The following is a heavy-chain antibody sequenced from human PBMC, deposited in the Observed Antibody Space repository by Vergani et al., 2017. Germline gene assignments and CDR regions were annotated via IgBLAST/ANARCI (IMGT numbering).Heavy chain of an antibody. CDR1: GFTFSSYA. CDR2: IRSKAYGGTT. CDR3: TRGYSYGYDVNGVDY. D-gene: IGHD5-18*01. V-gene: IGHV3-49*03. Sequence: EVQLLESGGGLVQPGGSLRLSCAASGFTFSSYAMSWFRQAPGKGLEWVGFIRSKAYGGTTEYAASVKGRFTISRDDSKSIAYLQMNSLKTEDTAVYYCTRGYSYGYDVNGVDYWGQGTLVTVSS. J-gene: IGHJ4*02.